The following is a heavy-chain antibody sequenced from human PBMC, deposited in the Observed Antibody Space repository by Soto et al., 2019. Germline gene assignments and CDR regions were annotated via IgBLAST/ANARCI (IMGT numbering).Heavy chain of an antibody. J-gene: IGHJ6*02. CDR3: AASIFYYGMDV. V-gene: IGHV5-51*01. Sequence: PXESLKISCKGSGYTFTNYWIGWVRQMPGKGLEWMGIIYPGDSDTKYNPSFQGQVTISADKSITTTYLRWTSLKASDPAIYYCAASIFYYGMDVWGQGPTVTVSS. CDR2: IYPGDSDT. CDR1: GYTFTNYW.